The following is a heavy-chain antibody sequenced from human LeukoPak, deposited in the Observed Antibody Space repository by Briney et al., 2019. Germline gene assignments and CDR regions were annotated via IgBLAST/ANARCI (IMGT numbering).Heavy chain of an antibody. Sequence: ASVKVSCKASGYTFTSYGISWVRQAPGQGLEWMGWISAYNGNTNYAQKLQGRVTMTTDTSTSTAYMELRSLRSDDTAVYHCARDFAISMRVVGGGVWGQGTLVTVSS. D-gene: IGHD3-22*01. J-gene: IGHJ4*02. CDR3: ARDFAISMRVVGGGV. V-gene: IGHV1-18*01. CDR2: ISAYNGNT. CDR1: GYTFTSYG.